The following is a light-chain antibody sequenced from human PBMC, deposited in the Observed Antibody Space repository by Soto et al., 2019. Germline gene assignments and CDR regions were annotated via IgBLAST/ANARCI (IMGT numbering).Light chain of an antibody. CDR1: QSVRSN. CDR3: QQYSNWPRT. V-gene: IGKV3-15*01. CDR2: AAS. J-gene: IGKJ1*01. Sequence: EIVMTQFPATLSVSPGERATLSYRASQSVRSNLAWYQQKPGQAPRLLIFAASTRATVIPARFRGSGSGTEFTLTISDLQSEDFAVYYCQQYSNWPRTFGQGTKVDIK.